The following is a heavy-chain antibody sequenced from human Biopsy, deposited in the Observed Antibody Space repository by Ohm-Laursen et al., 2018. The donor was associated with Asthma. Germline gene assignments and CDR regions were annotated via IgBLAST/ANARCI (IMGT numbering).Heavy chain of an antibody. Sequence: GSLRLSCAASGFTFSSYPMNWVRQAPGKGLEWVANIKHDGTEKNHVDSLKGRFTISRDNAKNSLYLQMNSLRAEDTAVYYCARTFHFWSPYHAEHYQLWGQGTLVTVSS. D-gene: IGHD3-3*02. J-gene: IGHJ1*01. CDR3: ARTFHFWSPYHAEHYQL. CDR1: GFTFSSYP. V-gene: IGHV3-7*01. CDR2: IKHDGTEK.